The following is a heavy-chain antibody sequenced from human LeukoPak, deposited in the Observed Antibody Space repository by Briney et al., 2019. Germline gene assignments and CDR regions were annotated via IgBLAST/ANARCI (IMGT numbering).Heavy chain of an antibody. D-gene: IGHD3-3*01. Sequence: ASVKVSCKASGYLFIGYYMHWVRQAPGQGLEWMGWINPNSGDTNYAQKFQGRVTMTRDTSITTAYMELSRLRSDDMAVYYCASWSGTYSLDYWGQGTLVTVSS. CDR3: ASWSGTYSLDY. J-gene: IGHJ4*02. CDR1: GYLFIGYY. CDR2: INPNSGDT. V-gene: IGHV1-2*02.